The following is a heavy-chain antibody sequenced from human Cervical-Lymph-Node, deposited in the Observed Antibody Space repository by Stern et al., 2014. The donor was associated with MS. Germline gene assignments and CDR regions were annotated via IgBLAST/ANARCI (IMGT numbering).Heavy chain of an antibody. J-gene: IGHJ4*02. CDR3: ARDYGDYAFDY. CDR2: IYPGDSDT. D-gene: IGHD4-17*01. Sequence: EVQLVESGAEVKKPGASLKISCKGSGYSFTANWIAWVRQIPGKGLAWMVIIYPGDSDTRYSPSFQGQVTISADKSISTAYLQWSSLKASDTAMYYCARDYGDYAFDYWGQGTLVTVSS. CDR1: GYSFTANW. V-gene: IGHV5-51*01.